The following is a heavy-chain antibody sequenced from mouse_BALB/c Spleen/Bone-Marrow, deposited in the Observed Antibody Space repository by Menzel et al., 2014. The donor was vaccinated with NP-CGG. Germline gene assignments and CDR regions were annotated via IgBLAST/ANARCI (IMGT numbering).Heavy chain of an antibody. Sequence: EVQLQQSGAELVRPGALVKLSCKASGFNIKDYYMHWVKQRPEQGLEWIGWIDPENGNTIYDPKFQGKASITADTSSNTAYLQLSSLTSEDTAVYYCASGYYGSSSYWYFDVWGAGTTVTVSS. D-gene: IGHD1-1*01. J-gene: IGHJ1*01. CDR2: IDPENGNT. CDR3: ASGYYGSSSYWYFDV. V-gene: IGHV14-1*02. CDR1: GFNIKDYY.